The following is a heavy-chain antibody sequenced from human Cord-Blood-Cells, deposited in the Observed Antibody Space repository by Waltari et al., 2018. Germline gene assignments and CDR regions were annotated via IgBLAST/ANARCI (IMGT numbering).Heavy chain of an antibody. CDR3: ARGAELGMTIFDY. CDR1: GGSISSGGYS. D-gene: IGHD7-27*01. CDR2: IYHSGTA. J-gene: IGHJ4*02. Sequence: QLQLQESGSGLVKPSQTLSLTCAVSGGSISSGGYSWSWIRQPPGKGLEWFGYIYHSGTAYSNPSLKSRVTISVDRSKNQFSLKLSSVAAADTAVYYCARGAELGMTIFDYWGQGTLVTVSS. V-gene: IGHV4-30-2*01.